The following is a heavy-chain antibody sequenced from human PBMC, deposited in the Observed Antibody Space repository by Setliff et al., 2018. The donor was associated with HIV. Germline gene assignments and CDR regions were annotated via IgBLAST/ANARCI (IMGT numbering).Heavy chain of an antibody. D-gene: IGHD3-3*01. J-gene: IGHJ3*01. CDR1: GGSLSDYY. CDR3: ARVREGFLPYDAFDF. V-gene: IGHV4-34*01. Sequence: SETLSLTCAVYGGSLSDYYWSWIRQPPGKGLEWLGEIHYSGNTNYNQSLKGRVTISVDTPKNKYSLNLKSVTAADTAVYYCARVREGFLPYDAFDFWGQGTMVTVSS. CDR2: IHYSGNT.